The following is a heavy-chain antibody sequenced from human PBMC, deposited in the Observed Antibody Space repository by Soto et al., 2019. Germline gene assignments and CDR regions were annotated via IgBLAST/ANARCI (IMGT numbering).Heavy chain of an antibody. D-gene: IGHD3-3*01. CDR3: ARGRDFGVVIQYYYYGMDV. V-gene: IGHV1-69*13. Sequence: SVKVSCKASGGTFSSYAISWVRQAPGQGLEWMGGIIPIFGTANYAQKFQGRVTITADESTSTAYTELSSLRSEDTAVYYCARGRDFGVVIQYYYYGMDVWGQGTTVTVSS. CDR1: GGTFSSYA. CDR2: IIPIFGTA. J-gene: IGHJ6*02.